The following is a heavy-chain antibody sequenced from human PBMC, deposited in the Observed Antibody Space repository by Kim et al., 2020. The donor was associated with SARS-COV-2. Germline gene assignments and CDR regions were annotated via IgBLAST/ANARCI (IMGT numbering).Heavy chain of an antibody. CDR1: GFNFNSYS. D-gene: IGHD3-10*01. V-gene: IGHV3-48*02. Sequence: GGSLRLSCTVSGFNFNSYSMNWVRQAPGKGLEWVSYISSSSTTVYYAGSVRGRFTISRDNAKISLFLQMNSLRDDDTAVYYCARCPLSMTMVRGMITTTLFDYYNMDAWGQGTTVTVSS. CDR2: ISSSSTTV. CDR3: ARCPLSMTMVRGMITTTLFDYYNMDA. J-gene: IGHJ6*02.